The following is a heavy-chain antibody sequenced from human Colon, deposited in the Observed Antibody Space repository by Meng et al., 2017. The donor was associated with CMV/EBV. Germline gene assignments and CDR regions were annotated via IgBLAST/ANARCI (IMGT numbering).Heavy chain of an antibody. V-gene: IGHV4-38-2*02. Sequence: LSCTVSGYSISSGYYWGWIRQPPGKGLEWIGSIYHSGSTYYNPSLKSRVTISVDTSKNQFSLKLSSVTAADTAVYYCARDLQGQLPYYYYGMDVWGQGTTVTVSS. CDR1: GYSISSGYY. CDR3: ARDLQGQLPYYYYGMDV. CDR2: IYHSGST. J-gene: IGHJ6*02. D-gene: IGHD2-2*01.